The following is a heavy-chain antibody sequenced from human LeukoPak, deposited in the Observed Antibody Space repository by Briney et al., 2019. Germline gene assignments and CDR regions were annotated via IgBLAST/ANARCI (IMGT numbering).Heavy chain of an antibody. CDR1: GGSDSSSSYF. J-gene: IGHJ3*02. CDR3: ASRSVSGDAFDI. Sequence: SETLSLTCSVYGGSDSSSSYFWGWIRDPPGKGLEGFGSVHYIGSTYYNPSLRSRVTMSFDTSKTQFSLKLSSVTAADTAVYYCASRSVSGDAFDIWGQGTMVTVSS. D-gene: IGHD3-10*01. CDR2: VHYIGST. V-gene: IGHV4-39*07.